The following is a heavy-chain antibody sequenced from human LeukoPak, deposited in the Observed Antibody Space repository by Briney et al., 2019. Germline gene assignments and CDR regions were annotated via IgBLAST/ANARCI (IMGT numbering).Heavy chain of an antibody. Sequence: ASVKVSCKASGYTFTSYYMHWVRQAPGQGLEWMGIINPSGGSTSYAQKFQGRVTMTRDTSTSTVYMELSSLRSEDTAVYYCARDITMVRGVIGWFDPWGQGTLVTVSS. CDR2: INPSGGST. V-gene: IGHV1-46*01. CDR3: ARDITMVRGVIGWFDP. D-gene: IGHD3-10*01. CDR1: GYTFTSYY. J-gene: IGHJ5*02.